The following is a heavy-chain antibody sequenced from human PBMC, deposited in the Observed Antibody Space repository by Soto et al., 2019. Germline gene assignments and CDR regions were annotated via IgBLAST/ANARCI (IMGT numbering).Heavy chain of an antibody. Sequence: SVKVSCKASGGTFSSYAISWVRQAPGQGLEWMGGIIPIFGTANYAQKFQGRVTITADESTSTAYMELSSLRSEDTAVYYCARSSMRIFGYYYYGMGVWGQGTTVTVSS. D-gene: IGHD3-3*01. V-gene: IGHV1-69*13. CDR1: GGTFSSYA. CDR2: IIPIFGTA. J-gene: IGHJ6*02. CDR3: ARSSMRIFGYYYYGMGV.